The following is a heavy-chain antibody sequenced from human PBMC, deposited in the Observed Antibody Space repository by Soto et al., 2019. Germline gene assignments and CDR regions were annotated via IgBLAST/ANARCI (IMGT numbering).Heavy chain of an antibody. CDR1: GFVFKDSS. Sequence: EVLLVESGGGMVQPGGSLKLSCAASGFVFKDSSIHWVRQASGKGLEWVGRIRDRAYSYATAYAESVKGRFTISRDDSNNTAYLQMSCLKSEDPAIYYCTRLLSAAHDYWGQVTLVTVSS. V-gene: IGHV3-73*01. CDR2: IRDRAYSYAT. CDR3: TRLLSAAHDY. J-gene: IGHJ4*02.